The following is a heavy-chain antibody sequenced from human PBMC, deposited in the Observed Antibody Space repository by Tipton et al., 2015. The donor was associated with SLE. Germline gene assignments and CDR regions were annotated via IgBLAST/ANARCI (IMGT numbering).Heavy chain of an antibody. CDR1: GFTFSSYS. V-gene: IGHV3-21*01. Sequence: SLRLSCAASGFTFSSYSMNWVRQAPGKGLEWVSSISSSSSYIYYADSVKGRFTISRDNAKNSLYLQMNSLRAEDTAVYYCARERLKPFLRTSHDAFDIWGQGTMVTVSS. CDR3: ARERLKPFLRTSHDAFDI. J-gene: IGHJ3*02. CDR2: ISSSSSYI. D-gene: IGHD1-14*01.